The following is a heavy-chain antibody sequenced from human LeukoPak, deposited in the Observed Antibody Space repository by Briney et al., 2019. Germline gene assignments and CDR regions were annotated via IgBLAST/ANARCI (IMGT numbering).Heavy chain of an antibody. Sequence: GGSLRLSCAASGFTFSSYSMNWVRQAPGKGLEWVSSISSSSSYIYYADSVKGRFTISRDNAKNSLYLQMNSLRAEDTAVYYCAKKEGTSWNGLDFQDWGQGSLVTVSS. V-gene: IGHV3-21*01. CDR2: ISSSSSYI. CDR3: AKKEGTSWNGLDFQD. D-gene: IGHD6-13*01. CDR1: GFTFSSYS. J-gene: IGHJ1*01.